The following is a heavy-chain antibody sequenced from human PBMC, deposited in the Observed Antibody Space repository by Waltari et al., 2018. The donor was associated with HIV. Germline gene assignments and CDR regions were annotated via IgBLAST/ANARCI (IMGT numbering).Heavy chain of an antibody. J-gene: IGHJ4*02. Sequence: EVQLVESGGGLGQPGRSLRLSCTASGFSFNDYAMHWVRQAPGKGLDGVSGIIWKRGSIYYAESVKGRFTIARDNAKNSIYLQMNSLRTEDTAFYYCAKVGFMTVMKEGGRFENWGQGTLVTVSP. CDR2: IIWKRGSI. CDR1: GFSFNDYA. CDR3: AKVGFMTVMKEGGRFEN. V-gene: IGHV3-9*01. D-gene: IGHD2-21*02.